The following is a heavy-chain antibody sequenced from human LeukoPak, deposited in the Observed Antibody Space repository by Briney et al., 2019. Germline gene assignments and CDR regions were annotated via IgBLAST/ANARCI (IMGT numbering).Heavy chain of an antibody. CDR2: IIPIFGTA. Sequence: GASVKVSCKASGGTFSSYAISWVRQAPGQGLEWMGRIIPIFGTANYAQKFQGRVTITTDESTSTAYMELSSLRSEDTAVYYCARVGSLSIFDAFDIWGQGTMVTISS. D-gene: IGHD3-9*01. V-gene: IGHV1-69*05. J-gene: IGHJ3*02. CDR1: GGTFSSYA. CDR3: ARVGSLSIFDAFDI.